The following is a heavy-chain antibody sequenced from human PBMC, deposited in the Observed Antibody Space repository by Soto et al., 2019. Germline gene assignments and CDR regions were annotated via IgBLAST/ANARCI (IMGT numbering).Heavy chain of an antibody. D-gene: IGHD6-13*01. CDR1: RFTFSDYA. CDR2: ISGSAGST. CDR3: AKPIIASSWGTYDYYGLDV. Sequence: GGSLRLSCAASRFTFSDYAMSWVRQAPGKGLEWVSVISGSAGSTFYADSVKGRFTISRDNSKNTLYLQMNSLRAEDAAVYYCAKPIIASSWGTYDYYGLDVWGQGTTVTVSS. J-gene: IGHJ6*02. V-gene: IGHV3-23*01.